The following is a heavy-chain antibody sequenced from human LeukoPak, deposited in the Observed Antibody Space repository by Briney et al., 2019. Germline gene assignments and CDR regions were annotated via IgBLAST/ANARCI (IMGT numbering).Heavy chain of an antibody. CDR2: IYYSGNT. CDR1: GGSINGSSYY. J-gene: IGHJ3*02. Sequence: PSETLSLTCTVSGGSINGSSYYWGWIRQPPGQGLEWIGSIYYSGNTSYNTSHKSRVTISVNTPKNQFSLKMSSATAADTDVYYCARLRLVFRDAFDIWGQGTMVTDSS. V-gene: IGHV4-39*01. CDR3: ARLRLVFRDAFDI. D-gene: IGHD2-21*01.